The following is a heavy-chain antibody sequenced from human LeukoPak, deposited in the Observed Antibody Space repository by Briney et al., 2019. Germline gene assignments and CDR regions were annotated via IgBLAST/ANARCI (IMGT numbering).Heavy chain of an antibody. CDR3: ARKYCSTTSCLFDN. Sequence: GGSLRLSCAASGFTFSSYDTNWVRQAPGKGLQWVSDISSSGTTIYYADSVKGRFTISRDNAKNSLYLQMNSLRAEDTAVYYCARKYCSTTSCLFDNWGQGTLVTVSS. J-gene: IGHJ4*02. D-gene: IGHD2-2*01. V-gene: IGHV3-48*03. CDR2: ISSSGTTI. CDR1: GFTFSSYD.